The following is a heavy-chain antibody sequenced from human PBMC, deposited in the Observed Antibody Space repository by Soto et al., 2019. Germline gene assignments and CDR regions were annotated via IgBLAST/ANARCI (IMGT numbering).Heavy chain of an antibody. D-gene: IGHD1-26*01. CDR2: ISYDGSNK. CDR3: ARSPYSVSYLAYFDY. CDR1: GFTFSSYG. V-gene: IGHV3-30*03. J-gene: IGHJ4*02. Sequence: QVQLVESGGGVVQPGRSLRLSCAASGFTFSSYGMHWVRQAPGKGLEWVAVISYDGSNKHYADSVKGRFTISRDNPKNTQYLQMNSLRAEDTAVYYCARSPYSVSYLAYFDYWGQGTLVTVTS.